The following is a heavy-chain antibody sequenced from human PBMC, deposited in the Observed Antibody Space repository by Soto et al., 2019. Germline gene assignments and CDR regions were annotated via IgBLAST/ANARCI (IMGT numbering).Heavy chain of an antibody. Sequence: QITLKESGPTLMKPTQTLTLTCTFSGFSLRTSGVGVGWIRQPPGKALEWLALIYWDDDKRYSPSLKSRLTIPQDTSKNQVALTMTNMDPVDTGTYYCAHRRFTFGGDISADYWGQGTLVAVSS. V-gene: IGHV2-5*02. J-gene: IGHJ4*02. CDR2: IYWDDDK. CDR1: GFSLRTSGVG. D-gene: IGHD3-16*02. CDR3: AHRRFTFGGDISADY.